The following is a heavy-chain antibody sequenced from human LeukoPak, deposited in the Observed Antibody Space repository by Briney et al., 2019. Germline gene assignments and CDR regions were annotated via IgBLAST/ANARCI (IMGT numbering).Heavy chain of an antibody. CDR3: ARVGRDTSGFSV. CDR2: INHSGST. J-gene: IGHJ4*02. D-gene: IGHD3-22*01. V-gene: IGHV4-34*01. Sequence: SETLSLTCAVYGGSFSGYFWSWIRQPPGKGLEWIGEINHSGSTNYNPSLKSRVTISVDTSKKQSSLKLNSVTAADTAVYYCARVGRDTSGFSVWGQGALVTVSS. CDR1: GGSFSGYF.